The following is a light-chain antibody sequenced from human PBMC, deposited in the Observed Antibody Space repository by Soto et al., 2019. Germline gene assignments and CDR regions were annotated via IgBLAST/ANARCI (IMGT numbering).Light chain of an antibody. J-gene: IGKJ1*01. Sequence: EIVMTQSPATLSVSPGERATLSYRASQSVSSNLAWYQQKPGQAPRLLIYGASTRATGIPARFSGSGSGTEFTLTISSLQSEDFAVYYCQQYNNWPPWTFGQGTKVKIK. V-gene: IGKV3-15*01. CDR2: GAS. CDR3: QQYNNWPPWT. CDR1: QSVSSN.